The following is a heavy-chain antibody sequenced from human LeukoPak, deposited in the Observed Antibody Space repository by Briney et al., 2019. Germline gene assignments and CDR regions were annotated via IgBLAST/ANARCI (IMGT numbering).Heavy chain of an antibody. Sequence: ASVKVSCKVSGYTLTELSMHWVRQAPGKGLEWMGGFDPEDGETTYAQKFQGRVTMTEDTSTDTAYMELSSLRSEDTAVYYCATDPWDYDSSGYEFDYWGQGTLVTVSS. V-gene: IGHV1-24*01. D-gene: IGHD3-22*01. CDR3: ATDPWDYDSSGYEFDY. J-gene: IGHJ4*02. CDR2: FDPEDGET. CDR1: GYTLTELS.